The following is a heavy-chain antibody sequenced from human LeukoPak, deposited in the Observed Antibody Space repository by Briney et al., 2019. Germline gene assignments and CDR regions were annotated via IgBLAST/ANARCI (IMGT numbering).Heavy chain of an antibody. J-gene: IGHJ4*02. D-gene: IGHD3-10*01. CDR1: GFTVSSNY. Sequence: GSLRLSCAASGFTVSSNYMSWIRQPPGKGLEWIGEINHSGSTNYNPSLKSRVTISVDTSKNQFSLKLSSVTAADTAVYYCATLRGSRGGYWGQGTLVTVSS. CDR3: ATLRGSRGGY. V-gene: IGHV4-34*08. CDR2: INHSGST.